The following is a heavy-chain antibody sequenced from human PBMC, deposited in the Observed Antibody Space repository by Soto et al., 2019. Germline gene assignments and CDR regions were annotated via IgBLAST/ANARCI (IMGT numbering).Heavy chain of an antibody. CDR2: IDPSGGST. Sequence: ASVKVSCKASGFILTNYYMHWVRQAPGQGLEWMGIIDPSGGSTTDAQKFQGRITMTRDTSTSTAYMELSSLRSEDTAVYYCARTEQWLVPPFDYWGQGTLVTVS. V-gene: IGHV1-46*01. CDR1: GFILTNYY. CDR3: ARTEQWLVPPFDY. J-gene: IGHJ4*02. D-gene: IGHD6-19*01.